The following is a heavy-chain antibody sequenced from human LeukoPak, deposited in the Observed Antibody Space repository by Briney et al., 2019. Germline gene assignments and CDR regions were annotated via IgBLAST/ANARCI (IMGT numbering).Heavy chain of an antibody. J-gene: IGHJ4*02. CDR1: GCSVNRGCFH. CDR3: ARENRGSNYDWYFDY. CDR2: LYSSGST. Sequence: SHAVSVTCTGSGCSVNRGCFHWLCMPPPAGRELVGLGSLYSSGSTNYNPSLKSRVTISVDTSKNQFSLKLSSVTAADTAVYYCARENRGSNYDWYFDYWGQGTLVTVSS. D-gene: IGHD5-18*01. V-gene: IGHV4-61*02.